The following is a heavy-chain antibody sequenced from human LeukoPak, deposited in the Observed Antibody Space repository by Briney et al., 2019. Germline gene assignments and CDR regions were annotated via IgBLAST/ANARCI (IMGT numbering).Heavy chain of an antibody. CDR1: GFTFTSYG. CDR2: ISHSSSYI. D-gene: IGHD5-18*01. J-gene: IGHJ4*02. Sequence: GGSLRLSCAASGFTFTSYGMTWVRQAPGKGLEWVSSISHSSSYIYYADSVKGRFTISRDNAKNSLYLQMNSLRAEDTAVYYCARVDRGYSYGYNFDYWGQGTLVTVSS. CDR3: ARVDRGYSYGYNFDY. V-gene: IGHV3-21*01.